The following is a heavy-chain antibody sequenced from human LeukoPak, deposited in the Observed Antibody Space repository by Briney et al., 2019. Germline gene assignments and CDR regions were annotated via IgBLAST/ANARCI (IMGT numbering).Heavy chain of an antibody. D-gene: IGHD3-22*01. CDR1: GGTFSSYA. V-gene: IGHV1-69*01. CDR2: IIPIFGTA. Sequence: ASVKVSCKASGGTFSSYAISWVRQAPGQGLEWVGGIIPIFGTANYAQKFQGRVTITADESTNTAYMELSSLRSDDTAVYYCAREDDSSGYHYWGQGTLVTVSS. CDR3: AREDDSSGYHY. J-gene: IGHJ4*02.